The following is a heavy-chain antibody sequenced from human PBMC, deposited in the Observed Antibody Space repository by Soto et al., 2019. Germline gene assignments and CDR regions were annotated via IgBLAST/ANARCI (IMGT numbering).Heavy chain of an antibody. J-gene: IGHJ4*02. Sequence: GGSLRLSCAASGFTFSSYAMRWVRQAPGKGLEWVSAISGSGGSTYYADSVKGRFTISRDNSKNTLYLQMNSLRAEDTAVYYCAKAGGTSCYTCYFDYWGQGTLVTVSS. CDR2: ISGSGGST. CDR3: AKAGGTSCYTCYFDY. D-gene: IGHD2-2*02. CDR1: GFTFSSYA. V-gene: IGHV3-23*01.